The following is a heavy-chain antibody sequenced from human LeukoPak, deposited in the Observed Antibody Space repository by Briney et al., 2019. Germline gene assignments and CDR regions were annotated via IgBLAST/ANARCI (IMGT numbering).Heavy chain of an antibody. J-gene: IGHJ4*02. D-gene: IGHD4-17*01. CDR2: ISSNGGST. CDR1: GYTFTGYY. CDR3: ARGRRTTVTPKASGY. Sequence: SCKASGYTFTGYYMHWVRQAPGKGLEYVSAISSNGGSTYYANSVKGRFTISRDNSKNTLYLQMGSLRAEDMAVYYCARGRRTTVTPKASGYWGQGTLVTVSS. V-gene: IGHV3-64*01.